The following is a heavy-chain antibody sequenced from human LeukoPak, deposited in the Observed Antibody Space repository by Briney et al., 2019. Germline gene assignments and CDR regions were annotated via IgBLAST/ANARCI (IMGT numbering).Heavy chain of an antibody. D-gene: IGHD6-13*01. CDR3: ARDRIAAHYYGMDV. J-gene: IGHJ6*02. CDR1: GFTFSSYS. Sequence: KPGGSLRLSCAASGFTFSSYSMNWVRHAPGQGLEWVSSISSSSSYIYYADSVKGRFTISRDNAKNSLYLQMNSLRAADTAVYYCARDRIAAHYYGMDVWGQGTTVTVSS. V-gene: IGHV3-21*01. CDR2: ISSSSSYI.